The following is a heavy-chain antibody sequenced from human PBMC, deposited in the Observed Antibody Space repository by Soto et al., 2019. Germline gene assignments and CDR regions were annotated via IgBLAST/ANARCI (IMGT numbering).Heavy chain of an antibody. V-gene: IGHV4-34*01. CDR2: INHSGST. Sequence: SLTCAVYGGSFSGYYWSWIRQPPGKGLEWIGEINHSGSTNYNPSLKSRVTISVDTSKNQFSLKLSSVTAADTAVYYCARPDVKWSHAFDIWGQGTMVTVSS. J-gene: IGHJ3*02. CDR1: GGSFSGYY. D-gene: IGHD1-26*01. CDR3: ARPDVKWSHAFDI.